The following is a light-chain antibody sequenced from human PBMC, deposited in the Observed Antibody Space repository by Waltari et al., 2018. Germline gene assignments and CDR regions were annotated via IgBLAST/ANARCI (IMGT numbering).Light chain of an antibody. CDR2: KAS. Sequence: DIQMTQSPSTLSASVGDTVTITCRASQTISYSLTWYQHKPGKAPKLLIYKASSLETGVPSRFSGRGYGTEFTLTISSLQPDDFATYYCQQYNSYSPTFGQGTKLEIK. J-gene: IGKJ2*01. V-gene: IGKV1-5*03. CDR1: QTISYS. CDR3: QQYNSYSPT.